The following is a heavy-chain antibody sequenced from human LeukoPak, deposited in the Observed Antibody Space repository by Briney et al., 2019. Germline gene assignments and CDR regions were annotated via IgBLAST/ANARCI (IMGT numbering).Heavy chain of an antibody. Sequence: GGSLRLSCAASGFTFSSYGMHWVRQAPGKGLEWVAFIRYDGSNKYYADSVKGRFTISRDNSKNTLYLQMNSLRAEDTAVYYCAKDAEVPSHFDYWGQGTLVTVSS. CDR3: AKDAEVPSHFDY. CDR1: GFTFSSYG. CDR2: IRYDGSNK. V-gene: IGHV3-30*02. J-gene: IGHJ4*02.